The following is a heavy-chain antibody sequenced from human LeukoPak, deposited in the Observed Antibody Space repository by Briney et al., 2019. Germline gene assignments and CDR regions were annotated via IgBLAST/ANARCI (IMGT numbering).Heavy chain of an antibody. V-gene: IGHV4-34*01. J-gene: IGHJ5*02. CDR2: INHSGST. CDR1: GGSFSGYY. Sequence: NPSETLSLTCAVYGGSFSGYYWSWIRQPPGKGLEWIGEINHSGSTNYNPSLKSRVTISVDTSKNQFSLELNSVTPADTAVYYCARGGNYWPQWWFDPWGRGTLVSVSS. D-gene: IGHD1-26*01. CDR3: ARGGNYWPQWWFDP.